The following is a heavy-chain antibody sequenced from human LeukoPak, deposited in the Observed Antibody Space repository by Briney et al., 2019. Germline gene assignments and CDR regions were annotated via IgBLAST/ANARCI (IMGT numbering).Heavy chain of an antibody. CDR2: IKQDGSEK. CDR3: ARDYAGSPDY. V-gene: IGHV3-7*01. J-gene: IGHJ4*02. D-gene: IGHD3-10*01. CDR1: GFTFSSYG. Sequence: GRSLRLSCAASGFTFSSYGMHWVRQAPGKGLEWVANIKQDGSEKYYVDSVKGRFTISRDNAKNTAYLQMNSLRDEDTAVYFCARDYAGSPDYWGQGTLVTVSA.